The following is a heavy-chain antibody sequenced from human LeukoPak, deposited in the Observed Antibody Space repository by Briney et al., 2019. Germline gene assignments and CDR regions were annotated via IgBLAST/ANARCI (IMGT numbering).Heavy chain of an antibody. V-gene: IGHV3-15*01. Sequence: GGSLRLSCAASGFTFSNAWMSWVRQAPGKGLEWVGRIKSKTDGGTTDYAAPVKGRFTISRDDSKNTLYLQMNSLKTEDTAVYHCTTTYYYGSGSYYLFDYWGQGTLVTVSS. CDR2: IKSKTDGGTT. D-gene: IGHD3-10*01. CDR1: GFTFSNAW. CDR3: TTTYYYGSGSYYLFDY. J-gene: IGHJ4*02.